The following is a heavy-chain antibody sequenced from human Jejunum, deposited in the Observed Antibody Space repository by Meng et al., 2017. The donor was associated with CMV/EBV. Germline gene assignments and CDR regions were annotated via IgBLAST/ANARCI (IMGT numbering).Heavy chain of an antibody. J-gene: IGHJ4*02. D-gene: IGHD6-6*01. V-gene: IGHV4-39*07. CDR3: ARGLSTSSSGY. CDR2: IYYTGST. CDR1: GESISSSNSY. Sequence: QLQLQESGPELVQPSVTLSLLGTVSGESISSSNSYWGWIRQSPGKGLEWIGSIYYTGSTYYNPSLKSRLTISIDTSKNQFSLKLSSVTAADTAIYYCARGLSTSSSGYWGQGTLVTVSS.